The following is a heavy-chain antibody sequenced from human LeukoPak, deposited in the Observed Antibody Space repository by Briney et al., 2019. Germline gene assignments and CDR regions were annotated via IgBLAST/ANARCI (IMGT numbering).Heavy chain of an antibody. CDR3: ARGMHGGATYYFDY. J-gene: IGHJ4*02. Sequence: GRSLRLSCAASGFTFSSYGMHWVRQAPGKGLEWVAVIWYDGSNKYYADSVKGRFTISRDNSKNTLYLQMNSLRAEDTAVYYCARGMHGGATYYFDYWGQGTLVTVSS. CDR2: IWYDGSNK. V-gene: IGHV3-33*01. D-gene: IGHD1-26*01. CDR1: GFTFSSYG.